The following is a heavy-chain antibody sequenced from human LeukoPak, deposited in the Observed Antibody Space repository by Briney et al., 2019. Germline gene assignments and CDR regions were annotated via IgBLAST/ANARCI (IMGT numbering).Heavy chain of an antibody. CDR1: GFTFSTYG. J-gene: IGHJ4*02. CDR3: ARDTPGYGGDDFDY. Sequence: PGGSLRLSCAASGFTFSTYGMHWVRHAPGKGRERMTFIQAGGDEKYYAESVKGRFTVSRDNSKNTLYLQMNSLRAEDTAVYYCARDTPGYGGDDFDYWGQGALVTVSS. D-gene: IGHD4-23*01. CDR2: IQAGGDEK. V-gene: IGHV3-30*02.